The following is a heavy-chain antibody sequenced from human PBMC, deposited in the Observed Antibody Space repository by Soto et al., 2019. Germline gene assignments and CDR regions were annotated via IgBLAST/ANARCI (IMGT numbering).Heavy chain of an antibody. CDR3: ARDDRDIVVVPAAMANYYYYYGMDV. V-gene: IGHV1-69*04. J-gene: IGHJ6*02. CDR2: IIPILGIA. CDR1: GGTFSSYT. D-gene: IGHD2-2*01. Sequence: SVKVSCTASGGTFSSYTISWVRQAPGQGLEWMGRIIPILGIANYAQKFQGRVTITADKSTSTAYMELSSLRSEDTAVYYCARDDRDIVVVPAAMANYYYYYGMDVWGQGTTVTVSS.